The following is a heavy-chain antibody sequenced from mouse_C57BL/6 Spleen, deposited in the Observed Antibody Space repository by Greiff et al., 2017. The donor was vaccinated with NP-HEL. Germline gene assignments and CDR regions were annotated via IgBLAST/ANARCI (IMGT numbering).Heavy chain of an antibody. J-gene: IGHJ3*01. Sequence: QVQLQQPGAELVRPGSSVKLSCKASGYTFTSYWMDWVKQRPGQGLEWIGNIYPSDSETHYNQKFKDKATLTVDKSSSTAYMQLSSLTSEDAAVYYCAGGDYDRGGRFAYWGQGTLVTVAA. V-gene: IGHV1-61*01. CDR3: AGGDYDRGGRFAY. CDR2: IYPSDSET. D-gene: IGHD2-4*01. CDR1: GYTFTSYW.